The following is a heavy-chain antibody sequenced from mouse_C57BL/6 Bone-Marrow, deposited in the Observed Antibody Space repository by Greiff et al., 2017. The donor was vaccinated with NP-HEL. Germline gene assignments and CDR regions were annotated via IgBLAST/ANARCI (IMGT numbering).Heavy chain of an antibody. Sequence: VQLQQSGAELVRPGTSVKLSCKASGYTFTSYWMHWVKQRPGQGLEWIGVIDPSDSYTNYNQKFKGKATLTVDTSSSTAYMQLSSLTSEDSAVYYCARPDGYYDYAMDYWGQGTSVTVSS. CDR3: ARPDGYYDYAMDY. D-gene: IGHD2-3*01. J-gene: IGHJ4*01. CDR2: IDPSDSYT. V-gene: IGHV1-59*01. CDR1: GYTFTSYW.